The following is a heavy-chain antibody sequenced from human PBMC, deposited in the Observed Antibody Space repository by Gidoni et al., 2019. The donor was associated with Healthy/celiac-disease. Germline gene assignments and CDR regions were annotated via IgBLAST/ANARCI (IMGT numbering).Heavy chain of an antibody. J-gene: IGHJ6*02. CDR2: ISSSSSTI. D-gene: IGHD4-4*01. CDR3: AISTVTWTNYYYYGMDV. V-gene: IGHV3-48*02. Sequence: EVQLVESGGGFVQPGGSLRLYCAASGFTFISSSMKWVRQAPGNGLEWVSYISSSSSTIYYADSVKGRFTISRDNAKNSLYLQMNSLRDEDTAVYYCAISTVTWTNYYYYGMDVWGQGTTVTVSS. CDR1: GFTFISSS.